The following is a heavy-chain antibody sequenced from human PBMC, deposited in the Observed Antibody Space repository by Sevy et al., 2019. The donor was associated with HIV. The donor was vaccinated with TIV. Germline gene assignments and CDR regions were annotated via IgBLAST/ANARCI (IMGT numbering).Heavy chain of an antibody. CDR1: GFSFHEYA. CDR2: ISWNSGSI. J-gene: IGHJ6*02. CDR3: AKDLTRGCDSLNCSSYYFYYYGLDV. V-gene: IGHV3-9*01. Sequence: GGSLRLSCAASGFSFHEYAMHWVRQAPGKGLEWVAGISWNSGSIGYADSGKGRFTISRDNARQSIHLQMNSLRADDTALYYCAKDLTRGCDSLNCSSYYFYYYGLDVWGQGTTVTVSS. D-gene: IGHD2-21*02.